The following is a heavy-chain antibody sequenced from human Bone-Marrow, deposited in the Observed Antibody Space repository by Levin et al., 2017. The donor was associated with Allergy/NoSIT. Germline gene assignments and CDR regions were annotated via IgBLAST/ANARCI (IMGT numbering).Heavy chain of an antibody. J-gene: IGHJ4*02. V-gene: IGHV3-23*01. Sequence: PGGSLRLSCAASGFTFSSYAMSWVRQAPGKGLEWVSAISGSGGSTYYADSVKGRFTISRDNSKNTLYLQMNSLRAEDTAVYYCAKDLGGSYYPEYFDYWGQGTLVTVSS. CDR3: AKDLGGSYYPEYFDY. CDR2: ISGSGGST. D-gene: IGHD1-26*01. CDR1: GFTFSSYA.